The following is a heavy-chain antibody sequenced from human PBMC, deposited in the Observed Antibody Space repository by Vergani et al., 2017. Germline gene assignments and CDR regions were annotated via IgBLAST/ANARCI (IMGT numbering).Heavy chain of an antibody. D-gene: IGHD2-2*01. CDR1: GFTFNSYA. J-gene: IGHJ3*01. CDR2: INNNGGST. CDR3: AKVCGSTSCPYGGGAFDV. V-gene: IGHV3-23*01. Sequence: QLLESGGGLIQPGGSLRLSCAASGFTFNSYAMTWVRQAPGKGLEWVSGINNNGGSTYYADSVKGRFTISRDNSKNMLYLQMTDLRAEDTATYCCAKVCGSTSCPYGGGAFDVWGHGTMVTVSS.